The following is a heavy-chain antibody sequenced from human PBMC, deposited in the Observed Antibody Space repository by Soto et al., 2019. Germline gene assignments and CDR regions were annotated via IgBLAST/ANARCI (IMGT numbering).Heavy chain of an antibody. D-gene: IGHD4-17*01. CDR2: FDPEDGET. Sequence: ASVKVFCKVSGYTLTELYMHWGRQAPGKGLEWMGGFDPEDGETIYAHKFKGRVTMNEDRSTDTAYMELSSLRSEDTAVYDCAPQKPDYDDYRGGFDIWGQGTMVTVSS. CDR1: GYTLTELY. V-gene: IGHV1-24*01. CDR3: APQKPDYDDYRGGFDI. J-gene: IGHJ3*02.